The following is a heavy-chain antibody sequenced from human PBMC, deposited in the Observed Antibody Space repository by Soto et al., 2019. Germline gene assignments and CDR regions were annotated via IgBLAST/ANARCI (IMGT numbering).Heavy chain of an antibody. CDR1: GGTFSSYA. V-gene: IGHV1-69*13. CDR2: IIPIFGTA. J-gene: IGHJ6*01. D-gene: IGHD3-22*01. CDR3: ERGGYDSSDYGMDV. Sequence: GASVKVSCKASGGTFSSYAISWVRQAPGQGLEWMGGIIPIFGTANYAQKYQGRGTITAAEYTSTAYIELSSLRSEDTGVYYCERGGYDSSDYGMDVWGQGTTVTVSS.